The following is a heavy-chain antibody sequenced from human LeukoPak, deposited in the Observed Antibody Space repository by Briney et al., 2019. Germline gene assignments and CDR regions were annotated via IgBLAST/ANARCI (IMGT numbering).Heavy chain of an antibody. V-gene: IGHV4-39*07. J-gene: IGHJ4*02. Sequence: PSETLSLTCTVSGGSVSSSSYYWGWIRQPPGKGLEWIGSIYYSGSTYYNPSLKSRVTISVDTSKNQFSLKLSSVTAADTAVYYCARPRSSGWQEDYFDYWGQGTLVTVSS. D-gene: IGHD6-19*01. CDR2: IYYSGST. CDR1: GGSVSSSSYY. CDR3: ARPRSSGWQEDYFDY.